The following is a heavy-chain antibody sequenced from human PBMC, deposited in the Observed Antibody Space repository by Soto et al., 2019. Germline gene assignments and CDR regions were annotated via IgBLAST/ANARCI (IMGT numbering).Heavy chain of an antibody. V-gene: IGHV4-59*04. CDR2: LLYGGTT. CDR3: ARHRGPAPVY. Sequence: QVQLQASGPGLVKPSETLSLNCTVSGGSISGYYWTWIRPPPGKGLEWVGSLLYGGTTDYIPSLLSRLIMSVDTSKHHFSLKPRSVTAADPAVYYCARHRGPAPVYWGQGTLVTASS. CDR1: GGSISGYY. J-gene: IGHJ4*02. D-gene: IGHD3-10*01.